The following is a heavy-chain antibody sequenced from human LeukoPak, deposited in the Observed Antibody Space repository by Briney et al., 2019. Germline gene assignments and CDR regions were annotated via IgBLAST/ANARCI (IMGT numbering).Heavy chain of an antibody. CDR3: ARDAMISDENWFDP. D-gene: IGHD3-22*01. Sequence: SETLSLTCTVSGGSISSHYWSWIRQPPGKGLEWIGYIYYSGSTNYNPSLKSRVTISVDTSKNQFSLKLSSVTAADTAVYYCARDAMISDENWFDPWGQGTLVTVSS. CDR2: IYYSGST. J-gene: IGHJ5*02. CDR1: GGSISSHY. V-gene: IGHV4-59*11.